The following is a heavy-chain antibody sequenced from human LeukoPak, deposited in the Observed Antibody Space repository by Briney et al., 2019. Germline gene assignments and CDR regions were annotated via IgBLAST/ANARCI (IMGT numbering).Heavy chain of an antibody. CDR3: TRVQAGRAGLMDV. CDR1: GFTLSSYW. D-gene: IGHD6-13*01. J-gene: IGHJ6*02. Sequence: PGGSLRLSCAASGFTLSSYWMHWGRQAPGEGLVWVSRIDPDGSTTNYADSVKGRFTTSRDNAKNTLYLQMNSLRAEDTALYYCTRVQAGRAGLMDVWGRGTTVTVSS. V-gene: IGHV3-74*01. CDR2: IDPDGSTT.